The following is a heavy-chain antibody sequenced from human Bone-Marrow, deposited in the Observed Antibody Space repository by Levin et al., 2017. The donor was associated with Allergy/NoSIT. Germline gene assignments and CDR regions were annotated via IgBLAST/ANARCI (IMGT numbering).Heavy chain of an antibody. J-gene: IGHJ4*02. CDR1: EFTFSSYA. CDR2: ISYDGTDT. D-gene: IGHD6-6*01. Sequence: GGSLRLSCIVSEFTFSSYAMHWVRQAPGKGLEWVAVISYDGTDTHYADSVKGRFIISRDNARNTLFLQMKSLRLEDTAVYHCATGNSKRIAGISNFDYWGQGTLVTVSS. V-gene: IGHV3-30-3*01. CDR3: ATGNSKRIAGISNFDY.